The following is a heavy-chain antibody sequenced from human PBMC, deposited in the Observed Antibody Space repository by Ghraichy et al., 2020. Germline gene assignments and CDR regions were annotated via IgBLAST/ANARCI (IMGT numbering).Heavy chain of an antibody. CDR3: ARGDWNYVSGMDV. V-gene: IGHV4-59*01. CDR1: GGSISSYY. Sequence: SETLSLTCTVSGGSISSYYWSWIRQPPGKGLEWIGYIYYSGSTNYNPSLKSRVTISVDTSKNQFSLKLGSVTAADTAVYYCARGDWNYVSGMDVWGQGTTVTVSS. J-gene: IGHJ6*02. CDR2: IYYSGST. D-gene: IGHD3/OR15-3a*01.